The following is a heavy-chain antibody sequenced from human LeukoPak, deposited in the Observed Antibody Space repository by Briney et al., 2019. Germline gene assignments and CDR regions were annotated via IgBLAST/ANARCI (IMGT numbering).Heavy chain of an antibody. D-gene: IGHD4-17*01. V-gene: IGHV1-2*02. CDR2: INPNSGGT. Sequence: ASVKVSCKASGYTSTGYYMHWVRQAPGQGLEWMGWINPNSGGTNYAQKFQGRVTMTRDTSISTAYMELSRLRSDDTAVYYCARDPDYGVAFDYWGQGTLVTVSS. J-gene: IGHJ4*02. CDR3: ARDPDYGVAFDY. CDR1: GYTSTGYY.